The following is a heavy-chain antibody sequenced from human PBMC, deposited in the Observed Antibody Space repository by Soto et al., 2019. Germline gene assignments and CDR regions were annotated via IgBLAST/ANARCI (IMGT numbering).Heavy chain of an antibody. V-gene: IGHV3-23*01. J-gene: IGHJ6*02. CDR1: GFTFSSSA. CDR2: ISGSGGST. CDR3: AKDSVVVGAAKLNYYYGMDV. D-gene: IGHD2-15*01. Sequence: EVQLLESGGGLVQPGGSLRLSCAASGFTFSSSAMSWVRQAPGKGLEGVSAISGSGGSTYYADSVKGRFTISRDNSKNTVYLQMNSLRAEDTAVYYGAKDSVVVGAAKLNYYYGMDVWGQGTTLTVSS.